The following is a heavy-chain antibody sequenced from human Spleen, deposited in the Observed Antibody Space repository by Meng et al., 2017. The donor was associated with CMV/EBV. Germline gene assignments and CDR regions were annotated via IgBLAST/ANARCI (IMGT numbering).Heavy chain of an antibody. V-gene: IGHV4-38-2*02. Sequence: SETLSLTCTVSGYSISSGYYWGWLRQPPGKGLEWIGSVYHGGSTYYNPSLRSRVTISEDTSNNHFSLKLSSVTAADTAVYYCASSVVVIAYDAFDIWGQGTMVTVSS. CDR3: ASSVVVIAYDAFDI. CDR1: GYSISSGYY. J-gene: IGHJ3*02. CDR2: VYHGGST. D-gene: IGHD2-21*01.